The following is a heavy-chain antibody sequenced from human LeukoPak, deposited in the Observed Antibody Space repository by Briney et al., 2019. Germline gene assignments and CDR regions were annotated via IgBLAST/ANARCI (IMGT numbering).Heavy chain of an antibody. CDR1: AFNFDDYG. V-gene: IGHV3-30*03. J-gene: IGHJ4*02. CDR2: MSFDGLSYDGSNK. D-gene: IGHD3-16*02. Sequence: GGSLRLSCAASAFNFDDYGMSWVRQAPGKGLEWVAVMSFDGLSYDGSNKYYADSVKGRFTISRDNSKNTLYLQMNTLRAEDTAVYYCARTYSWSLSRFDYWAREPWSPSPQ. CDR3: ARTYSWSLSRFDY.